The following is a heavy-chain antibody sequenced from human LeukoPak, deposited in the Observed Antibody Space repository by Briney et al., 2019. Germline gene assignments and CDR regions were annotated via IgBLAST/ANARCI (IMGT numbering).Heavy chain of an antibody. V-gene: IGHV3-48*01. J-gene: IGHJ4*02. CDR1: GFTLSTYS. Sequence: GGSLRLSCAASGFTLSTYSMNWVRQAPGKGLEWVSYISSSSSTIFYADSVKGRFTISRDNAKHSLYLQMNSLRAGDTAVYYCARCPYSFGFAPPQYWGQGTLVTVSS. D-gene: IGHD5-18*01. CDR3: ARCPYSFGFAPPQY. CDR2: ISSSSSTI.